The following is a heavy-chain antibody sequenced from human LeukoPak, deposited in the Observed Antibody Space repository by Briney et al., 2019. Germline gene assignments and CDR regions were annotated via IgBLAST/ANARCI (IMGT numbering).Heavy chain of an antibody. CDR1: GGTFIRFT. D-gene: IGHD3-22*01. Sequence: GASVKVSCKASGGTFIRFTISWVRQAPGQGLEWMGGIIPIFGTANYAQKFQGRVTITADESTSTAYMELSSLRSEDTAVYYCARRFYYYDSSIRDNYYYYGMDVWGQGTTVTVSS. J-gene: IGHJ6*02. V-gene: IGHV1-69*13. CDR3: ARRFYYYDSSIRDNYYYYGMDV. CDR2: IIPIFGTA.